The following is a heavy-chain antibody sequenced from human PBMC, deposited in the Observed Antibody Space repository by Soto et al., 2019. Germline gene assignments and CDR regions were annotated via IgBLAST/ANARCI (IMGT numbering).Heavy chain of an antibody. Sequence: EVQLLESGGGLVQPGGSLRLSCAASGFTFSSYAMSWVRQAPGKGLEWVSAISGSGGSTYYADSVKGRFTISRDNSKNTLYLQMNSLRAEDTAVYYCAKDKRLGELSLYEYGNDAFDIWGQGTMVTVSS. V-gene: IGHV3-23*01. J-gene: IGHJ3*02. D-gene: IGHD3-16*02. CDR2: ISGSGGST. CDR1: GFTFSSYA. CDR3: AKDKRLGELSLYEYGNDAFDI.